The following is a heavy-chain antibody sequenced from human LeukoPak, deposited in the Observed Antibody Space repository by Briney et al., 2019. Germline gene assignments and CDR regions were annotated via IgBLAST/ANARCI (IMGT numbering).Heavy chain of an antibody. CDR3: ARGQPPPSIYYFDY. J-gene: IGHJ4*02. V-gene: IGHV1-18*01. CDR2: LSTHNGNT. D-gene: IGHD6-13*01. CDR1: GYTFATYG. Sequence: GASVKVSCKASGYTFATYGISWVRQAPGQGLEWMGWLSTHNGNTDYAQKLQGRVTMTTDTSTSTAYMELRSLRSDDTAVYYCARGQPPPSIYYFDYWGQGTLVTVS.